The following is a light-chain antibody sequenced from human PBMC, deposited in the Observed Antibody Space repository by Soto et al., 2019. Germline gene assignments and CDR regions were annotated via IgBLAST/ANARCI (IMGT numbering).Light chain of an antibody. CDR1: SSIIATDA. Sequence: QSVLTQPPSASGTPGQRVTISCSGGSSIIATDAVNWYQQVPGTAPKLLIYYNNQRPSGVPDRFSGSKSGTSASLAIGGLQPEDEGDYYCAVWDDSLDGYVFGTGTKLTVL. J-gene: IGLJ1*01. CDR2: YNN. V-gene: IGLV1-44*01. CDR3: AVWDDSLDGYV.